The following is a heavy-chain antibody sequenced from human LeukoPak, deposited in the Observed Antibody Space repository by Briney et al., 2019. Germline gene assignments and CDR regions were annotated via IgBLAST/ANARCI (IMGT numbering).Heavy chain of an antibody. J-gene: IGHJ6*02. CDR2: INHSGST. CDR1: GGSFSGYY. CDR3: ARPRLGYCSGGSCYGRSYYYYGMDV. D-gene: IGHD2-15*01. Sequence: PSETLSLTCAVYGGSFSGYYWSWIRQPPGKGLEWIGEINHSGSTNYNPSLKSRVTISVDTSKNQFSLKLSSVTAADTAVYYCARPRLGYCSGGSCYGRSYYYYGMDVWGQGTTVTVSS. V-gene: IGHV4-34*01.